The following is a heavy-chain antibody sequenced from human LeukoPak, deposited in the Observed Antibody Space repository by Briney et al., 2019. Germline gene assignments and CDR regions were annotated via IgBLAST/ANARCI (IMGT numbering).Heavy chain of an antibody. CDR1: GFTFSSYA. CDR2: ISYDGSNK. V-gene: IGHV3-30*04. CDR3: ARSPGILGTNYFDY. D-gene: IGHD1-26*01. Sequence: GGSLRLSCAASGFTFSSYAMHWVRQAPGKGLEWVAVISYDGSNKNYADSVKGRFTISGDNSKNTLYLQMNSLRAEDPSVYYCARSPGILGTNYFDYWGQGTLVTVSS. J-gene: IGHJ4*02.